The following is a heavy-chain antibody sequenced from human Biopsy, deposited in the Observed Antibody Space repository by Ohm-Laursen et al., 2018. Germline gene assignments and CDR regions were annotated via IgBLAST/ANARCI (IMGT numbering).Heavy chain of an antibody. CDR2: ISDRGTT. CDR1: GASVSTDY. J-gene: IGHJ3*01. D-gene: IGHD3-3*01. CDR3: ARLYRLDDYWNDDPPDAFDV. Sequence: SDTLSLTCSVSGASVSTDYWSWIRQSPRKGLEWIGHISDRGTTNSNPSLRGRITISVDTSKNQFSLKLNSVSAADTALFFCARLYRLDDYWNDDPPDAFDVWGPGTMVTVSS. V-gene: IGHV4-59*02.